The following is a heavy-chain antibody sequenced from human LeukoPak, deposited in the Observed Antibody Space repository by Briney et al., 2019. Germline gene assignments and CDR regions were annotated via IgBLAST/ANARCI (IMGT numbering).Heavy chain of an antibody. Sequence: GGSLRLSCAASGFTFSSYGMHWVRQAPGKGLEWVAVISYDGSNKYYADSVKGRFTISRDNSKNTLYLQMNSLRAEDTAVYYCAKGAGGWYYFDYWGQGTLVTVSS. CDR3: AKGAGGWYYFDY. J-gene: IGHJ4*02. CDR2: ISYDGSNK. D-gene: IGHD6-19*01. CDR1: GFTFSSYG. V-gene: IGHV3-30*18.